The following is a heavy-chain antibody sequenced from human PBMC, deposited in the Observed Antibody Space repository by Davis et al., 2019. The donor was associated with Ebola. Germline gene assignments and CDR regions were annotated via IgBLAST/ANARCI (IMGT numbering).Heavy chain of an antibody. CDR2: ISWTSGRI. V-gene: IGHV3-9*01. Sequence: SLKISCAASGFTFGDYAIHWVRQGPGKGLEWVSGISWTSGRIGYADSVKGRFTISRDSSKNTLFLQMNSLRAEGTALYYCAKVRYYSTWRGGFDSWGQGTLVTVSS. CDR1: GFTFGDYA. CDR3: AKVRYYSTWRGGFDS. D-gene: IGHD3-10*01. J-gene: IGHJ4*02.